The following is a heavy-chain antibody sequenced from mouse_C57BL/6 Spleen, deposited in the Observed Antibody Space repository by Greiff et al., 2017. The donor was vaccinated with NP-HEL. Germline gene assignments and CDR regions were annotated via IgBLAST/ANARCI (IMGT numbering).Heavy chain of an antibody. V-gene: IGHV1-64*01. D-gene: IGHD2-5*01. CDR3: ALYSNYEYFDV. Sequence: VQLQQSGAELVKPGASVKLSCKASGYTFTSYWMHWVKQRPGQGLEWIGMIHPNSGSTNYNEKFKSKATLTVDKSSSTAYMQLSSLTSEDSAVYYCALYSNYEYFDVWGTGTTVTVSS. J-gene: IGHJ1*03. CDR1: GYTFTSYW. CDR2: IHPNSGST.